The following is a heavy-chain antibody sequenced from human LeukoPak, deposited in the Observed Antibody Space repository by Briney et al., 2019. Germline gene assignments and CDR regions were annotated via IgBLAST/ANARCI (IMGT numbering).Heavy chain of an antibody. CDR3: ARSDYVWGSYDY. D-gene: IGHD3-16*01. V-gene: IGHV1-69*05. J-gene: IGHJ4*02. CDR2: IIPIFGTA. CDR1: GGTFSSYA. Sequence: ASVKVSCKASGGTFSSYAISWVRQAPGQGLEWMGGIIPIFGTANYAQKFQGRVTMTRDTSTSTVYMELSSLRSEDAAVYYCARSDYVWGSYDYWGQGTLVSVSS.